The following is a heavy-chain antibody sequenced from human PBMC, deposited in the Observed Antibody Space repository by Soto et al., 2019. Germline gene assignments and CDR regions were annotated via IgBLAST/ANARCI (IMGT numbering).Heavy chain of an antibody. CDR1: GYTFANHA. CDR3: ARVALGDSRGYYFEY. V-gene: IGHV1-3*01. D-gene: IGHD3-10*01. Sequence: ASVRVSCKASGYTFANHAIHWVRQAPGQSLEWMGWINAGNGDTKSSEKFQARVTIARDTSASTTYMELSSLTPEDTAVYYCARVALGDSRGYYFEYWRQGTLVTVS. J-gene: IGHJ4*02. CDR2: INAGNGDT.